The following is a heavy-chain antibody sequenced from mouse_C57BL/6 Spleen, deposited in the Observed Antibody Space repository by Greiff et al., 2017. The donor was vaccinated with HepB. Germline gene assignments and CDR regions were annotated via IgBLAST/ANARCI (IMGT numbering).Heavy chain of an antibody. V-gene: IGHV5-17*01. CDR3: ARPLYDYDVPYYAMDY. CDR2: ISSGSSTI. D-gene: IGHD2-4*01. CDR1: GFTFSDYG. J-gene: IGHJ4*01. Sequence: EVQVVESGGGLVKPGGSLKLSCAASGFTFSDYGMHWVRQAPEKGLEWVAYISSGSSTIYYADTVKGRFTISRDNAKNTLFLQMTSLRSEDTAMYYCARPLYDYDVPYYAMDYWGQGTSVTVSS.